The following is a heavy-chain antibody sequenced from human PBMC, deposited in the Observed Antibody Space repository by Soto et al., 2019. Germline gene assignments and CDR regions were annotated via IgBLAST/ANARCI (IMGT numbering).Heavy chain of an antibody. CDR1: GFTFSSYG. V-gene: IGHV3-30*03. Sequence: GGSLRLSCAASGFTFSSYGMHWVRQAPGKGLEWVAVISYDGSNKYYADSVKGRFTISRDNSKNTLYLQMNSLRAEDTAVYYCAPKDFDYWGQGTLVTVSS. J-gene: IGHJ4*02. CDR2: ISYDGSNK. CDR3: APKDFDY.